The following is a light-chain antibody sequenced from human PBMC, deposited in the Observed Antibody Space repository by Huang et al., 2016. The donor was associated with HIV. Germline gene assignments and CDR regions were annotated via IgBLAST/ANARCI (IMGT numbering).Light chain of an antibody. CDR1: QDIANS. V-gene: IGKV1-9*01. Sequence: QLTQSPSSLSMSVGDRVIITCQSSQDIANSLAWYQHKPGRDPKRLISAASTLQSGVPSRFSGGSAGTYFTLIITNLQPDDFASYYCQQLHSYPITFGQGTRLDI. CDR2: AAS. J-gene: IGKJ5*01. CDR3: QQLHSYPIT.